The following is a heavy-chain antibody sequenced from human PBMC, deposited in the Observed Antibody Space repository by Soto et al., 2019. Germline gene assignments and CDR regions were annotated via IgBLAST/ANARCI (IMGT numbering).Heavy chain of an antibody. CDR2: IHYSGVT. CDR3: ARGGFGDTGVDLEAYHTLYV. D-gene: IGHD3-3*01. CDR1: GASIISNNW. J-gene: IGHJ6*02. Sequence: QVQLQESGPGLVKPSGTLSLTCAVSGASIISNNWWSWVRQSPGRGLEWIGEIHYSGVTNDNPSLKSRLSISLDKSKNQFSLTLRSATAADTAVYYCARGGFGDTGVDLEAYHTLYVWGPGTAVTVSS. V-gene: IGHV4-4*02.